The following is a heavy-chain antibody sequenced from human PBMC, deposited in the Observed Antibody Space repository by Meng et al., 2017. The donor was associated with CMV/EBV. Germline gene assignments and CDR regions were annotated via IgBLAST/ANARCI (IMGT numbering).Heavy chain of an antibody. CDR2: TSYDGSTK. CDR3: ARDLCGDSSCSPFGY. J-gene: IGHJ6*02. Sequence: GGSLRLSCAASEFTFSNYAIHWVRRAPGKGLEWVAVTSYDGSTKHYADSVKGRFTISRDNSKNTVFLQMNSLRPEDTAVYYCARDLCGDSSCSPFGYWGQGTTVTVSS. D-gene: IGHD2-15*01. V-gene: IGHV3-30-3*01. CDR1: EFTFSNYA.